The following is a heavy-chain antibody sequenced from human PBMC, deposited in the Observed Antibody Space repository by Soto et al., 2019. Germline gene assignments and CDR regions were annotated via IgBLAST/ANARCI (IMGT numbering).Heavy chain of an antibody. D-gene: IGHD6-19*01. CDR2: ISYDGSNK. CDR1: GFTFSSFS. CDR3: ARTTAVAGTPEFDY. V-gene: IGHV3-30*09. J-gene: IGHJ4*02. Sequence: QVQLVESGGGVVQPGRSLRLSCAASGFTFSSFSLHWVRQAPGKGLEWLALISYDGSNKYNADSVKGRLAISRDNSKNTLYLQVNSMRPEDTAVYYCARTTAVAGTPEFDYWGQGTLVTVSS.